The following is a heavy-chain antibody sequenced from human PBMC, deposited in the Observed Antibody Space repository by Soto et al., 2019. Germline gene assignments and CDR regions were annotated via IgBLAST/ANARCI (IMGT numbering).Heavy chain of an antibody. Sequence: QVQLVQSGAEVKKPGSSVRVSCRTSGGTFKKYGFSWVRQAPGQGLEWMGGIIRMYGIANYGQIFQGRLTITALESTHTVYMGLTSLKSEDTAVYYCVGQVGGTGLQLWGQGTQVTVSS. V-gene: IGHV1-69*12. J-gene: IGHJ4*02. CDR1: GGTFKKYG. CDR3: VGQVGGTGLQL. D-gene: IGHD1-1*01. CDR2: IIRMYGIA.